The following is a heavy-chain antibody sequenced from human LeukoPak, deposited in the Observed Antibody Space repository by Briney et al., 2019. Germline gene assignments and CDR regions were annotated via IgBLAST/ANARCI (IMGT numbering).Heavy chain of an antibody. J-gene: IGHJ6*02. CDR3: DRSWSERSRHYYGLDV. D-gene: IGHD6-13*01. CDR1: GYTFTSFG. V-gene: IGHV1-18*01. Sequence: GASVRVSCKSSGYTFTSFGITWVRQAPGQGLEWMAWISAYNGNTNYAQKLQGRVSVSTDTSTSTAYMELRSLRPDDTAVYYCDRSWSERSRHYYGLDVWGQGTTVTVSS. CDR2: ISAYNGNT.